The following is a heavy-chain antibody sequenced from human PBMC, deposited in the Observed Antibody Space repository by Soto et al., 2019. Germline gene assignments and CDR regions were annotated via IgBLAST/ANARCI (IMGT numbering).Heavy chain of an antibody. D-gene: IGHD1-1*01. J-gene: IGHJ4*02. V-gene: IGHV3-23*01. CDR3: AWRLFLATTDNETLDY. Sequence: EVQLLESGGGLVQSGGSLVLSCAASGFTFSSYAMSWVRQAPGKGLEWVSSISGGGNDAYYADSVKGRFTISRDNSKNTLYLQMNILRADDTAVHYCAWRLFLATTDNETLDYWGQGTLVSVTS. CDR1: GFTFSSYA. CDR2: ISGGGNDA.